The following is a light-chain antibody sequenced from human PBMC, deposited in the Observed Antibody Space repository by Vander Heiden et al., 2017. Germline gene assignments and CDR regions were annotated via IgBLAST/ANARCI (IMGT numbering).Light chain of an antibody. Sequence: DIQMTQSPSTLSASVGDRVTITCRASQSISSWLAWYQQKPGKAPKRLIYKASSLESGVPSRFSGSGSGTEFTLTISSLQPDDFATYYCQQYKSEALTFGQGTKVEIK. J-gene: IGKJ1*01. CDR3: QQYKSEALT. CDR1: QSISSW. CDR2: KAS. V-gene: IGKV1-5*03.